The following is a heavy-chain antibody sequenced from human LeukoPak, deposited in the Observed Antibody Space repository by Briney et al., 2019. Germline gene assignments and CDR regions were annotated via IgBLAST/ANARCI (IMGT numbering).Heavy chain of an antibody. CDR2: ISAYNGNT. CDR1: GYTFTSYG. J-gene: IGHJ4*02. Sequence: ASVKVSCKASGYTFTSYGINWVRQAPGQGLEWMGWISAYNGNTNYAQKLQGRVTMTTDTSTSTAYMELSSLRSEDTAVYYCARDNYYDSSGYFDYWGQGTLVTVSS. V-gene: IGHV1-18*01. D-gene: IGHD3-22*01. CDR3: ARDNYYDSSGYFDY.